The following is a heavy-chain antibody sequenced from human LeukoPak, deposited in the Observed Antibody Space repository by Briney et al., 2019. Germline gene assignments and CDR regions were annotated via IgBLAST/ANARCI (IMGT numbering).Heavy chain of an antibody. D-gene: IGHD2-2*03. V-gene: IGHV3-30*04. CDR2: ISYDGSNK. J-gene: IGHJ3*02. CDR3: ARGGYCSSTSCYEVAFDI. Sequence: GGSLRLSCAASGFTFSSYAMHWVRQAPGKGLEWVAVISYDGSNKYYADSVKGRFTISRDNSKNTLYLQMNSLRAEDTAVYYCARGGYCSSTSCYEVAFDIWGQGTMVTVSS. CDR1: GFTFSSYA.